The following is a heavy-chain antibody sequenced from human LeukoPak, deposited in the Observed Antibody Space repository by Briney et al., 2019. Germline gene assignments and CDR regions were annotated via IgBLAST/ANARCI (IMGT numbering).Heavy chain of an antibody. CDR1: GLTFDDYA. V-gene: IGHV3-9*01. J-gene: IGHJ5*02. CDR3: AKDTA. Sequence: GGSLRLSCAASGLTFDDYAMHWVRHAPGKGLEWVSGISWNSGSIGYADSVKGRFTISRDNAKNSLYLQMNSLRAEDTALYYCAKDTAWGQGTLVTVSS. CDR2: ISWNSGSI.